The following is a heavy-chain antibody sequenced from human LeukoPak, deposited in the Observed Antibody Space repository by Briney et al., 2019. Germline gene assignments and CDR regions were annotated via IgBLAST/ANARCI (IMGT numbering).Heavy chain of an antibody. CDR3: ARDLVVEMATTAEDY. J-gene: IGHJ4*02. D-gene: IGHD5-24*01. CDR1: GFTFSRYI. Sequence: SGGSLRLSCAASGFTFSRYIMNWVRQAPGKGLEWVSSISSSSSYISYADSVKGRFTISRDNAKNSLYLQMNSLRAEDTAVYYCARDLVVEMATTAEDYWGQGTLVTVFS. CDR2: ISSSSSYI. V-gene: IGHV3-21*01.